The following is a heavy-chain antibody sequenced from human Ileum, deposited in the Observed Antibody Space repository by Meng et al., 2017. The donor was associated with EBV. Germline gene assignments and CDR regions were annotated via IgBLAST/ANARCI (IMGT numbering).Heavy chain of an antibody. Sequence: VPGRWNPSWTLSLPFAVSGGSISVINWWSWVRQSPEKGLEWIGEMSDSGITHYNPSLKSRVTISADKSNNQFSLKLTSVTSADTAVYFCAKNGEKYFEYWGQGTLVTVSS. CDR2: MSDSGIT. CDR3: AKNGEKYFEY. J-gene: IGHJ4*02. V-gene: IGHV4-4*02. CDR1: GGSISVINW.